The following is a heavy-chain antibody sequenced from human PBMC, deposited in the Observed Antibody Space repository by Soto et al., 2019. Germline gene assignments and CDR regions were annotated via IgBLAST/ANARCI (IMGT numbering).Heavy chain of an antibody. CDR1: GFPFSDYY. V-gene: IGHV3-11*01. CDR2: ITNSGSTK. D-gene: IGHD6-6*01. J-gene: IGHJ4*02. CDR3: ARTLAARFDY. Sequence: GGSLRLSCAASGFPFSDYYMSWIRQAPGKGLEWVSHITNSGSTKYYADSVKGRFTVSRDNAKNSLFLQMNSLRAEDTAVYYCARTLAARFDYWGQGTPVTVSS.